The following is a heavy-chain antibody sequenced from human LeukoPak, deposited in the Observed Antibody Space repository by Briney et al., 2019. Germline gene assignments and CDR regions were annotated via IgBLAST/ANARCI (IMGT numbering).Heavy chain of an antibody. Sequence: GGSLILSCAASGFTVSTNYMSWVRQAPGKGLEWVSVLYRGGTSYYTDSVKGRFTISRDNSKNTLFLQMNSLRVEDTAVYYCARDLSGLRLGESIWGQGTMVTVSS. CDR2: LYRGGTS. CDR3: ARDLSGLRLGESI. J-gene: IGHJ3*02. D-gene: IGHD3-16*01. CDR1: GFTVSTNY. V-gene: IGHV3-53*01.